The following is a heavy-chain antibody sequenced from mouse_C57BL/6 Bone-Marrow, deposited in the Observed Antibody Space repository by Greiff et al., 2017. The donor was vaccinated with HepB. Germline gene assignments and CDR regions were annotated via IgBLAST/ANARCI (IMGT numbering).Heavy chain of an antibody. CDR2: ISGGGGNT. J-gene: IGHJ3*01. D-gene: IGHD2-3*01. Sequence: EVMLVESGGGLVKPGGSLKLSCAASGFTFSSYTMSWVRQTPEKRLEWVATISGGGGNTYYPDSVKGRFTISRDNAKNTLYLQMSSLRSEDTALYYCARRPIDGFFAYWGQGTLVTVSA. V-gene: IGHV5-9*01. CDR1: GFTFSSYT. CDR3: ARRPIDGFFAY.